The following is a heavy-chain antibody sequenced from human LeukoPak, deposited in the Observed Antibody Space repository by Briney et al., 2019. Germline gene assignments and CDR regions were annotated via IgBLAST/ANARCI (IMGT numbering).Heavy chain of an antibody. V-gene: IGHV3-74*01. CDR3: ARQELLWNSSGWYPHNDY. CDR1: GFTFSSYW. Sequence: GGSLRLSCAAPGFTFSSYWMHWVRQAPGKGLVWVSRINSDGSSTSYADSVKGRFTISRDNAKNTLYLQMNSLRAEDTAVYYCARQELLWNSSGWYPHNDYWGQGTLVTVSS. CDR2: INSDGSST. D-gene: IGHD6-19*01. J-gene: IGHJ4*02.